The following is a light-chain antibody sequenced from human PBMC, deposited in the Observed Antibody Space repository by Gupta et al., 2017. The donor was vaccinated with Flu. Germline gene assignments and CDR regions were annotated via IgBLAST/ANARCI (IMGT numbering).Light chain of an antibody. CDR1: DNINTY. J-gene: IGKJ2*01. V-gene: IGKV1-39*01. Sequence: DIQMPQSPASLSASVGDRVTINCRASDNINTYLKWYQQKPGKAPKLRVYAAASVQGGVPSRGRGSGSGTDVTSTSDSLKTEDVATYYWQQSHLTPRTFGQGIKLQ. CDR2: AAA. CDR3: QQSHLTPRT.